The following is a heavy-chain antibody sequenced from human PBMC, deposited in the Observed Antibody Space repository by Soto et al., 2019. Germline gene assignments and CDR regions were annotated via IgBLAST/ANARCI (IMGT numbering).Heavy chain of an antibody. V-gene: IGHV1-46*01. CDR3: ARDSRSGDSSGRLDY. J-gene: IGHJ4*02. CDR2: INPSGGST. Sequence: ASVKVSCKASGYTSTSYYMHWVLQSPVQGLEWMGIINPSGGSTSYAQKFQGRVTMTRDTSTSTVYMELSSLRSEDTAVYYCARDSRSGDSSGRLDYWGQGTLVTVSS. D-gene: IGHD3-22*01. CDR1: GYTSTSYY.